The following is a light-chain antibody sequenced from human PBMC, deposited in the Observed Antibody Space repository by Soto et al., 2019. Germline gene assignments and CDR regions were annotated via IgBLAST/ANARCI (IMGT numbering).Light chain of an antibody. J-gene: IGLJ1*01. CDR2: LNSDGSH. CDR3: QTWGTGIHV. CDR1: SGHSSYA. V-gene: IGLV4-69*01. Sequence: QLVLTQSPSASASLGASVKLTCTLSSGHSSYAIAWHQQQPEKGPRYLMKLNSDGSHSKWDGIPDRFSGSSSGAERYLIISRLQSEDEADYYCQTWGTGIHVFGTGTKLTVL.